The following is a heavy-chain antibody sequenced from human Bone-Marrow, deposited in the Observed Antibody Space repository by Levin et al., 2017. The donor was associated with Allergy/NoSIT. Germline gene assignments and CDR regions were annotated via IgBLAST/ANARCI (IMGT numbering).Heavy chain of an antibody. J-gene: IGHJ4*02. Sequence: SVKVSCKASGGTFSSYAISWVRQAPGQGLEWMGGIIPIFGTANYAQKFQGRVTITADESTSTAYMELSSLRSEDTAVYYCASGTTTIFGVVIIGSYFDYWGQGTLVTVSS. CDR3: ASGTTTIFGVVIIGSYFDY. CDR2: IIPIFGTA. V-gene: IGHV1-69*13. CDR1: GGTFSSYA. D-gene: IGHD3-3*01.